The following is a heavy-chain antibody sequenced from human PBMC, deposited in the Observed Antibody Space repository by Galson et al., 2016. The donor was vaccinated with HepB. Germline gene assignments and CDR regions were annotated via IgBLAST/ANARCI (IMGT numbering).Heavy chain of an antibody. CDR1: GFTFSSYS. V-gene: IGHV3-21*06. D-gene: IGHD6-6*01. Sequence: SLRLSCAASGFTFSSYSMNWVRQAPGKGLEWVSSISSSSSYIYYADSVKGRFTISRDNAKNSLYLQMNSLRAEDTAVYYCARPSSSSWAFDYRGQGTLVTVSS. J-gene: IGHJ4*02. CDR3: ARPSSSSWAFDY. CDR2: ISSSSSYI.